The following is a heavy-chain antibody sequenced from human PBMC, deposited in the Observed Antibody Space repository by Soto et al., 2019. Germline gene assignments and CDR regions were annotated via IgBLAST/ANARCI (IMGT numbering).Heavy chain of an antibody. CDR3: ARDLGDYYGMDV. CDR1: GGSISSGDYY. J-gene: IGHJ6*02. V-gene: IGHV4-31*03. Sequence: SETLSLTCTDSGGSISSGDYYWTWIRQHPGKGLEWIGYIYYSGSTYYNPSLKSRVTISIDTSKNQFSLKLSSVTAADTAVYYCARDLGDYYGMDVWGQGTTVTVS. CDR2: IYYSGST.